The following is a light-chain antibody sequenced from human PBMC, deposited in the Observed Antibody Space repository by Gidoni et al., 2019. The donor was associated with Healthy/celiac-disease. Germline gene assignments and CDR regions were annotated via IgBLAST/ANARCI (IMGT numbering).Light chain of an antibody. V-gene: IGKV3-11*01. CDR3: QHRSNWPPA. Sequence: EIVLTPSPATLSLSPGERATRPCRASQSVSSDLAWYQPKPGPAPRLLSYDASNRATGIPARCSGSGSGTDFTLTIISLEPEDFAVYYCQHRSNWPPAFGGGTKVEIK. CDR2: DAS. CDR1: QSVSSD. J-gene: IGKJ4*01.